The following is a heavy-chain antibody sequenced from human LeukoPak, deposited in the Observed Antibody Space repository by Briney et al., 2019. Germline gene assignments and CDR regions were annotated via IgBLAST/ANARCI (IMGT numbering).Heavy chain of an antibody. CDR2: IYYSGST. J-gene: IGHJ4*02. V-gene: IGHV4-59*08. CDR3: ARHSPYIYGETAPFDY. CDR1: GGSISSYY. Sequence: SETLSLTCTVSGGSISSYYWSWIRQPPGKGLEWIGYIYYSGSTNYNPSLKSRVTISVDTSKNQFSLKLSSVTAADTAVYYCARHSPYIYGETAPFDYWDQGTLVTVSS. D-gene: IGHD5-18*01.